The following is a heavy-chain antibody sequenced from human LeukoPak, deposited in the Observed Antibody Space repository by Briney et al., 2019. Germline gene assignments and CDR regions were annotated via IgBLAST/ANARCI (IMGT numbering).Heavy chain of an antibody. V-gene: IGHV3-74*01. CDR3: ARVGKSGSYYYFDY. CDR1: GFTFNTYW. D-gene: IGHD1-26*01. CDR2: INTDGRNT. Sequence: GGSLRLSCAASGFTFNTYWMVWFRQAPGKGLVWVSRINTDGRNTGYADSVKGRFTISRDNAKNTLYLQMTILTAEDTAVYYCARVGKSGSYYYFDYWGQGTLVTASS. J-gene: IGHJ4*02.